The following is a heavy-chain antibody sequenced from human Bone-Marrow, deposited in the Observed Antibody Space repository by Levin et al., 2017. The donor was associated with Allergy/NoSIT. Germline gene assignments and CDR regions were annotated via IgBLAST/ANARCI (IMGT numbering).Heavy chain of an antibody. D-gene: IGHD6-19*01. Sequence: GGSLRLSCAASGFTFSSHAMHWVRQAPGRGLEWVAVISHDGINKFYADSVRGRFAISRDYSKNTLYLQMDRLSAEDTAVYYCARDLGAYSRGSNYYGMDVWGQGTAVTVSS. CDR3: ARDLGAYSRGSNYYGMDV. V-gene: IGHV3-33*05. CDR1: GFTFSSHA. J-gene: IGHJ6*02. CDR2: ISHDGINK.